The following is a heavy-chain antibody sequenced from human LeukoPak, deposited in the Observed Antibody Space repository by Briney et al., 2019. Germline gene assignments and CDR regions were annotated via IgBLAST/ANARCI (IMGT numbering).Heavy chain of an antibody. CDR1: GGSISSGDYY. Sequence: PSQTLSLTCTVSGGSISSGDYYWSWIRQPPGKGLEWIGYVYYSGSTYYNPSLKSRVTISVDTSKNQFSLKLSSVTAADTAVYYCARRKGYYGSGSYGMDVWGQGTTVTVSS. D-gene: IGHD3-10*01. V-gene: IGHV4-30-4*01. J-gene: IGHJ6*02. CDR3: ARRKGYYGSGSYGMDV. CDR2: VYYSGST.